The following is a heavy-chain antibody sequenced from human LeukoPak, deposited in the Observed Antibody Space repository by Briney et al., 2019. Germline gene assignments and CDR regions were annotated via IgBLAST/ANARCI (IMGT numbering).Heavy chain of an antibody. CDR2: IIPIFGTA. V-gene: IGHV1-69*05. Sequence: SVKVSCKASGGTFSSYAISWVRQAPGQGLERMGGIIPIFGTANYAQKFQGRVTITTDESTSTAYMELSSLRSEDTAVYYCPGSTDYYDYFDYWGQGTLVTVSS. D-gene: IGHD3-10*01. J-gene: IGHJ4*02. CDR1: GGTFSSYA. CDR3: PGSTDYYDYFDY.